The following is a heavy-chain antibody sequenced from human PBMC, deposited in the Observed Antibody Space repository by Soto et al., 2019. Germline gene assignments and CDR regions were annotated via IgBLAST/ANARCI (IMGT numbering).Heavy chain of an antibody. CDR2: IWYDGSNK. CDR3: ASDSDGSVDYYMDV. CDR1: GFTFSSYG. D-gene: IGHD2-15*01. V-gene: IGHV3-33*01. J-gene: IGHJ6*03. Sequence: QVQLVESGGGVVQPGRSLRLSCAASGFTFSSYGMHWVRQAPGKGLEWVAVIWYDGSNKYYADSVKGRFTISRDNSKNTLYLQMNSLRAEDTAVYYCASDSDGSVDYYMDVWGKGTTVTVSS.